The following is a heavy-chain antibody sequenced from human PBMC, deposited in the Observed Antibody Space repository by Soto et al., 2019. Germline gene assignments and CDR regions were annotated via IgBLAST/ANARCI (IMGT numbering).Heavy chain of an antibody. V-gene: IGHV1-18*01. CDR1: GYTFTNYG. Sequence: ASVKVSCKASGYTFTNYGISWVRQAPGQGLDWMGWISAYSGNTNYSQNLQDRVTMTTDTSASTAYMELSSLRSEDTAVYYCGRELVAGPDYYYYYGMDVWGQGTTVTVSS. CDR3: GRELVAGPDYYYYYGMDV. D-gene: IGHD6-19*01. CDR2: ISAYSGNT. J-gene: IGHJ6*02.